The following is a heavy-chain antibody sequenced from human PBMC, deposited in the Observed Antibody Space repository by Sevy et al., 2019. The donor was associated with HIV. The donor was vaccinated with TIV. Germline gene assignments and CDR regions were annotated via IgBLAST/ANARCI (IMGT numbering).Heavy chain of an antibody. J-gene: IGHJ4*02. Sequence: GGSLRLSCAASGFTFDDYGMSWVRQAPGKGLEWVSGINWNGGSTGYADSVKGRFTISRDNAKNSLYLQMNSLRAEDTVLYYCARGPYYDFWSGYPDYWGQGTLVTVSS. D-gene: IGHD3-3*01. CDR2: INWNGGST. CDR3: ARGPYYDFWSGYPDY. CDR1: GFTFDDYG. V-gene: IGHV3-20*04.